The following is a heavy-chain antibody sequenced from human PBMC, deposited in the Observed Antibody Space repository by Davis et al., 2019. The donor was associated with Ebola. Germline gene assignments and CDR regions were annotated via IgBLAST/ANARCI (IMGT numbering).Heavy chain of an antibody. CDR2: IFPSDSDT. Sequence: KVSCKTSGYIFTRYWIGWVRQMPGKGLEWMGIIFPSDSDTQYSPSFHGQILISADKSTNTAYLQWASLETSDSAFYYCARGTSSVIVVQPDYWGQGTLVTVSS. J-gene: IGHJ4*02. CDR1: GYIFTRYW. CDR3: ARGTSSVIVVQPDY. V-gene: IGHV5-51*06. D-gene: IGHD1-26*01.